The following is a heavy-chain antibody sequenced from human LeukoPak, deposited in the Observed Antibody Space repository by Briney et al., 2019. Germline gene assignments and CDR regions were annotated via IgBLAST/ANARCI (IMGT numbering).Heavy chain of an antibody. V-gene: IGHV3-53*01. CDR2: IYSGGST. J-gene: IGHJ3*02. D-gene: IGHD2-8*01. CDR1: GFTVSSNY. CDR3: ARDRVLSKNAFDI. Sequence: GGSLRLSCAASGFTVSSNYMSWVRRAPGKGLEWVSVIYSGGSTYYADSVKGRFTISRDNSKNTLYLQMNSLRAEDTAVYYCARDRVLSKNAFDIWGQGTMVTVSS.